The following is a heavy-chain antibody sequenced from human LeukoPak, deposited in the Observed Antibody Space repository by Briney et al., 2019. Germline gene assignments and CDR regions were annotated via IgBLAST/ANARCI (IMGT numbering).Heavy chain of an antibody. CDR1: GGSISSGDYY. V-gene: IGHV4-30-4*08. CDR2: IYYSGST. CDR3: ASIDGMVRGESY. Sequence: SQTLSLTCTVSGGSISSGDYYWSWIRQPPGKGLEWIGYIYYSGSTYYNPSLKSRVTISVDTSKNQFSLKLSSVTAADTAVYYCASIDGMVRGESYWGQGTLVTVSS. D-gene: IGHD3-10*01. J-gene: IGHJ4*02.